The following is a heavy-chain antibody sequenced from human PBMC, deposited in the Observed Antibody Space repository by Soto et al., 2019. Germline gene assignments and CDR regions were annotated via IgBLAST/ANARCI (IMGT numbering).Heavy chain of an antibody. Sequence: VGSLRLSCAASGFTFSSYAMSLIRQAPGKGLEWVSAISGSGGSTYYADSVKGRFTISRDNSKTTLYLQMNSLRAEDTAVYYCAEDLYYYDSSGYYGGAFDYWGQGTLVTVSS. CDR3: AEDLYYYDSSGYYGGAFDY. D-gene: IGHD3-22*01. CDR1: GFTFSSYA. J-gene: IGHJ4*02. V-gene: IGHV3-23*01. CDR2: ISGSGGST.